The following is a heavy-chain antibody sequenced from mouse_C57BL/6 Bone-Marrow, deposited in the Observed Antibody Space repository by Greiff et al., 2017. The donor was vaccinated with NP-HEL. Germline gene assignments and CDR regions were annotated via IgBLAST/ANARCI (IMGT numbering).Heavy chain of an antibody. J-gene: IGHJ1*03. V-gene: IGHV7-3*01. Sequence: EVQGVESGGGLVQPGGSLSLSCAASGFTFTDYYMSWVRQPPGKALEWLGFLRNKANGYTTEYSASVQGRFTISRDNYQSILYLHMNALRAEDSATYYCARYRYFYWYFDVWGTGTTVTVSS. CDR3: ARYRYFYWYFDV. D-gene: IGHD1-1*01. CDR2: LRNKANGYTT. CDR1: GFTFTDYY.